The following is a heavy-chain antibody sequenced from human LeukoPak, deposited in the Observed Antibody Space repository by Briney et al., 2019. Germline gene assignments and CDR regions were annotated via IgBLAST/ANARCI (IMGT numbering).Heavy chain of an antibody. Sequence: GRSLRLSRAASGFTLRTYAMSWVRQPPGKGLEWVSAISGSGGSTYYADSVRGRFTISRDNSKNTLYLQMNSLRAEDTAVYCCARDSAVTTSLHFDYWGQGTLVTVSS. CDR2: ISGSGGST. CDR1: GFTLRTYA. V-gene: IGHV3-23*01. D-gene: IGHD4-17*01. CDR3: ARDSAVTTSLHFDY. J-gene: IGHJ4*02.